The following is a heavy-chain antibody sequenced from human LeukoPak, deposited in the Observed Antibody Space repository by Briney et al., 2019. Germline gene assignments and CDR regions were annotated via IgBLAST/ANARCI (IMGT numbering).Heavy chain of an antibody. Sequence: SETLSLTCTVSGGSRNNYYWSWIRQSPGKGLEWVGYIYHTGSATYKPSLKSRVTLSLDTSKNQFSLRLNSVTAADTAVYYCARGRGDSKGTSFDFWGQGTLVTVSS. CDR3: ARGRGDSKGTSFDF. J-gene: IGHJ4*02. CDR2: IYHTGSA. CDR1: GGSRNNYY. D-gene: IGHD3-22*01. V-gene: IGHV4-59*01.